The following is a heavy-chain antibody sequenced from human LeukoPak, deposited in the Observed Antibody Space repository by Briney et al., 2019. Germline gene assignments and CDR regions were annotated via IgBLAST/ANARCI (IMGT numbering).Heavy chain of an antibody. D-gene: IGHD2-15*01. CDR1: GGSISSGDYY. Sequence: SETLSLTCTVSGGSISSGDYYWSWIRQPPGKGLEWIGYIYYSGSTYYNPSLKSRVTISVDTSKNQFSLKLSSVTAADTAVYYCARGYCSGGSCYLDYWGQGTLVTVSS. CDR3: ARGYCSGGSCYLDY. CDR2: IYYSGST. J-gene: IGHJ4*02. V-gene: IGHV4-30-4*01.